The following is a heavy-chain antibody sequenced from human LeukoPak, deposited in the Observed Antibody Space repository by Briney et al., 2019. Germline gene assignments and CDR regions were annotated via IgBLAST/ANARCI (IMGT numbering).Heavy chain of an antibody. J-gene: IGHJ4*02. CDR2: ISYDGSNK. Sequence: GGSLRLSCAASGFTFSSYGMHWVRQAPGKGLEWVAVISYDGSNKYYADSVKGRFTISRDNSKNTLYLQMSSLGVEDTAVYYCARDTTAYFDCWGQGTLVTVSS. CDR1: GFTFSSYG. D-gene: IGHD2/OR15-2a*01. V-gene: IGHV3-30*03. CDR3: ARDTTAYFDC.